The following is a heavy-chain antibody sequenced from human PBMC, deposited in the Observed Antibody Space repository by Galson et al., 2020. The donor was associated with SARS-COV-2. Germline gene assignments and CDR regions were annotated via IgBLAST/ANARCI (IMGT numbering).Heavy chain of an antibody. CDR3: ARGSNFNNEVVAAPYYGMDV. CDR1: GFTFSTYS. V-gene: IGHV3-21*01. D-gene: IGHD2-15*01. J-gene: IGHJ6*02. Sequence: GESLKISCAASGFTFSTYSMNWVRQSPGRGLEWVSSISYTSTYIYYADSVKGRFTISRDNAKNSLYLQMNSLRAEDTALYYCARGSNFNNEVVAAPYYGMDVWGQGTTVTVSS. CDR2: ISYTSTYI.